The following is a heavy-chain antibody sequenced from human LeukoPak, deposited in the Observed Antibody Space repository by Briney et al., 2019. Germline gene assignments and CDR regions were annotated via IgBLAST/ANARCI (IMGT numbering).Heavy chain of an antibody. CDR2: IYSSGST. Sequence: GGSLRLSCAASGFSVSSNYMKWVRQAPGKGLEWVSVIYSSGSTYYADSVKGRFTISRDNSKNTLYLQMNSLRAEDTAVYYCARGQAAMVSDAFDIWGQGTLVTVSS. V-gene: IGHV3-66*01. CDR3: ARGQAAMVSDAFDI. D-gene: IGHD5-18*01. J-gene: IGHJ3*02. CDR1: GFSVSSNY.